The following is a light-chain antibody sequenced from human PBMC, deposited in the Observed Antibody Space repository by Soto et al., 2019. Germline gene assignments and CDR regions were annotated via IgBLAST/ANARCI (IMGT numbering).Light chain of an antibody. V-gene: IGKV3-11*01. Sequence: FLTQSPATLSLSQCERATLSCRASQSIHTSLAWYQQKPGQPPRLVVYDSTLRANGVPDRFGGSRSGTEFTLTINNLEPEDFAVYYCQQRNVWPPITFGQGTRLEIK. CDR1: QSIHTS. J-gene: IGKJ5*01. CDR3: QQRNVWPPIT. CDR2: DST.